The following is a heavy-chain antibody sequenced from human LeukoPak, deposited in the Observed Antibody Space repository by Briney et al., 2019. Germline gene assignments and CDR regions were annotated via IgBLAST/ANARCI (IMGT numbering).Heavy chain of an antibody. V-gene: IGHV6-1*01. J-gene: IGHJ4*02. CDR2: TYYRSKWYN. Sequence: SQTLSLTCAISGDSVSSNSAAWNWIRQSPSRGLEWLGRTYYRSKWYNDYAVSVKSRITINPDTSKSQFSLQLNSVTPEDTAVYYCAREVAAAGTSREWYDYWGQGTLVTVSS. CDR3: AREVAAAGTSREWYDY. CDR1: GDSVSSNSAA. D-gene: IGHD6-13*01.